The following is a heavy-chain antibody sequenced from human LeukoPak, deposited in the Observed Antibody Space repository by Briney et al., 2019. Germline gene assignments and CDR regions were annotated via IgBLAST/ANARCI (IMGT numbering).Heavy chain of an antibody. Sequence: SETLSLTCTVSGYSISSGYYWSWIRQPAGKGLEWIGRIYTSGSTNYNPSLESRVTISVDTSKNQFSLKLSSVTAADTAVYYCARVLRYCSSTSCYAGGNYYYYMDVWGKGTTVTISS. V-gene: IGHV4-61*02. J-gene: IGHJ6*03. D-gene: IGHD2-2*01. CDR1: GYSISSGYY. CDR3: ARVLRYCSSTSCYAGGNYYYYMDV. CDR2: IYTSGST.